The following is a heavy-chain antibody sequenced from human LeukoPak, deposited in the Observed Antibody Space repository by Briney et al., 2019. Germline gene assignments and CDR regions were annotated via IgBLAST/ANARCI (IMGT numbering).Heavy chain of an antibody. CDR2: IIPILGIA. CDR1: GYTFTSYA. D-gene: IGHD4-17*01. V-gene: IGHV1-69*04. CDR3: ARVPGDYGQSHQQNQGGY. Sequence: GASVKVSCKASGYTFTSYAISWVRQAPGQGLEWMGRIIPILGIANYAQKFQGRVTITADKSTSTAYMELSSLRSEDTAVYYCARVPGDYGQSHQQNQGGYWGQGTLVTVSS. J-gene: IGHJ4*02.